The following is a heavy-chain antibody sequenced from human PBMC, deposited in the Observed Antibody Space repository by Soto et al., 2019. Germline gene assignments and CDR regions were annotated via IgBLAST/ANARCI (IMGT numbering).Heavy chain of an antibody. CDR1: GGSISSGGYS. Sequence: TLSLTCAVSGGSISSGGYSWSLVRQPPGKGLEWIGYIYHSGSTYYNPSLKSRVTISLDRSKKQFSLKLSSVTAAETAVYYCARGMTTVTTLDYWGQGTLLTISS. D-gene: IGHD4-17*01. V-gene: IGHV4-30-2*01. CDR3: ARGMTTVTTLDY. CDR2: IYHSGST. J-gene: IGHJ4*02.